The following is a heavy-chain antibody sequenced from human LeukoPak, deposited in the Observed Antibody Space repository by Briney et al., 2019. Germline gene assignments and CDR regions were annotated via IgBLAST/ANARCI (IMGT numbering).Heavy chain of an antibody. CDR2: IYYSGST. CDR1: GGSISNSNYY. Sequence: SETLSLTCTVSGGSISNSNYYWGWIRQPPGKGLEWIGSIYYSGSTYYNPSLKSRVTISVDTSKNQFSLKLSSVTAADTAVYFCARQDYDFWSGYYDYWGQGTLVTVSS. D-gene: IGHD3-3*01. CDR3: ARQDYDFWSGYYDY. V-gene: IGHV4-39*01. J-gene: IGHJ4*02.